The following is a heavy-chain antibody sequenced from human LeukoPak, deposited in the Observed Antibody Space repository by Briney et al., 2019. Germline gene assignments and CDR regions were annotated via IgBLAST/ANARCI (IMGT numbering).Heavy chain of an antibody. V-gene: IGHV4-30-2*01. J-gene: IGHJ4*02. D-gene: IGHD3-10*01. Sequence: SETLSLTCAVSGGSISSGGYSWRWIRQPPGKGLEWIGYIYHSGSTYYNPSLKSRVTISVDRSKNQFSLKLSSVTAADTAVYYCARVAPAIPYYYGSIDYWGQGTLVTVSS. CDR2: IYHSGST. CDR1: GGSISSGGYS. CDR3: ARVAPAIPYYYGSIDY.